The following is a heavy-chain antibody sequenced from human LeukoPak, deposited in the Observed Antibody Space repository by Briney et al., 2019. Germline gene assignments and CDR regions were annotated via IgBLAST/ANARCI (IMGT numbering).Heavy chain of an antibody. J-gene: IGHJ6*03. CDR3: ARWAGTTSDYYYYMDV. V-gene: IGHV1-8*03. CDR1: GYTFTSYD. D-gene: IGHD1-1*01. Sequence: ASVKVSCKASGYTFTSYDINWVRQATGQGLEWMGWMNPNSGNTGYAQKFQGRVTITRNTSISTAYMEPSSLRSDDTAVYYCARWAGTTSDYYYYMDVWGKGTTVTVSS. CDR2: MNPNSGNT.